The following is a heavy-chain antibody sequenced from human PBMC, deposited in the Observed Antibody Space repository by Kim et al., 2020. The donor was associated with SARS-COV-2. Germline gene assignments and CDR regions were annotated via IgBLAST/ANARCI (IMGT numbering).Heavy chain of an antibody. CDR1: GFTFSVYE. J-gene: IGHJ4*02. V-gene: IGHV3-48*03. Sequence: GGSLRLSCAASGFTFSVYEMSWVRQAPGKGLEWISHIGTGAGTIYYADYVKGRFTISRDNAENSLYLQMNSLRAEDTGVYYCVRDANAILWFGESNNFDYWGQGTLVTVSS. D-gene: IGHD3-10*01. CDR2: IGTGAGTI. CDR3: VRDANAILWFGESNNFDY.